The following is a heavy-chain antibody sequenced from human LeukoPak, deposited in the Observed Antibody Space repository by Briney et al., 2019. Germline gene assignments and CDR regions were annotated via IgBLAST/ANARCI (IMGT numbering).Heavy chain of an antibody. CDR3: ARVGFGYTMIVVVPPDY. Sequence: GGSLRLSCAASGFTFSSYGMHWVRQPPGKGLEWVAFIRYDGGIKHYADSVKGRFTLSRDSSKNTPYLQMNSLRAEDTAVYYCARVGFGYTMIVVVPPDYWGQGTLVTVSS. V-gene: IGHV3-30*02. D-gene: IGHD3-22*01. J-gene: IGHJ4*02. CDR2: IRYDGGIK. CDR1: GFTFSSYG.